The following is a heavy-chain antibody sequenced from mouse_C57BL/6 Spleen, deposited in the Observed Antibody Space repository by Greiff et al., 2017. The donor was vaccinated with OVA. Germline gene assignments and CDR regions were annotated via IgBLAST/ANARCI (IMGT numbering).Heavy chain of an antibody. CDR1: GYTFTDYY. CDR2: INPYNGGT. CDR3: AGVVATDAMDY. J-gene: IGHJ4*01. Sequence: EVQLQQSGPVLVKPGASVKMSCKASGYTFTDYYMNWVKQSHGKSLEWIGVINPYNGGTSYNQKFKGKATLTVDKSSSTAYMELNSLTSEDSAVYYCAGVVATDAMDYWGQGTSVTVSS. D-gene: IGHD1-1*01. V-gene: IGHV1-19*01.